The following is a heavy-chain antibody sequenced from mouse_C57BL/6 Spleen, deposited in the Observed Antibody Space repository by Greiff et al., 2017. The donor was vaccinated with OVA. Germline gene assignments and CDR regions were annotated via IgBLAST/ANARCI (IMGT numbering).Heavy chain of an antibody. CDR3: AIHYYGSTWLAY. D-gene: IGHD1-1*01. V-gene: IGHV1-59*01. J-gene: IGHJ3*01. Sequence: QVQLQQPGAELVRPGTSVKLSCKASGYTFTSYWMHWVKQRPGQGLEWIGVIDPSDSYTNYNQKFKGKATLTVDTSSSTAYMQLSSLTSEDSAVYYCAIHYYGSTWLAYWGQGTLVTVSA. CDR2: IDPSDSYT. CDR1: GYTFTSYW.